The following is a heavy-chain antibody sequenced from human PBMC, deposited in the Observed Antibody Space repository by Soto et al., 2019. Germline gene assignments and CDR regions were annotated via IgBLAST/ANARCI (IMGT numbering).Heavy chain of an antibody. D-gene: IGHD2-15*01. J-gene: IGHJ4*02. CDR1: GFSLSATGVG. Sequence: QITLKESGPTLLKPTQTLTLTCSFSGFSLSATGVGVGWVRQPRGQALEFLALIYWDDDQKFRPSLRNRLTITKDTSKNEVVLTMTNLDSVESGTYYCVHTPHYRLGGLHYWGRGTLVTVSS. CDR2: IYWDDDQ. V-gene: IGHV2-5*02. CDR3: VHTPHYRLGGLHY.